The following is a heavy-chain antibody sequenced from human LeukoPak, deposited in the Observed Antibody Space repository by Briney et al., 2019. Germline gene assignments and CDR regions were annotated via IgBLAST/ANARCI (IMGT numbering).Heavy chain of an antibody. CDR2: ISSSGSTI. V-gene: IGHV3-48*03. CDR1: GFTFNYYE. J-gene: IGHJ4*02. Sequence: GGSLRLSCAASGFTFNYYEMNWVRLAPGKGLEWVSYISSSGSTIYYADSVRGRFTISRDNAKNSLYLQMNSLRAEDTAVYYCARFFGYGSFDYWGQGTLVTVSS. CDR3: ARFFGYGSFDY. D-gene: IGHD3-10*01.